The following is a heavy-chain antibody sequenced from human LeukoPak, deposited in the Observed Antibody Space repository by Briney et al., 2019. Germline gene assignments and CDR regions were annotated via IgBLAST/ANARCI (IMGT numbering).Heavy chain of an antibody. Sequence: LETLSLTCSVYGGSFNVHYWTWLRQPPGKGLEWIGEINHSGSTNYNPSLKSRVTISVDTSKNQFSLKLSSVTAADTAVYYCARDPYDSTDYWGQGTLVTVSS. J-gene: IGHJ4*02. V-gene: IGHV4-34*01. D-gene: IGHD3-22*01. CDR2: INHSGST. CDR3: ARDPYDSTDY. CDR1: GGSFNVHY.